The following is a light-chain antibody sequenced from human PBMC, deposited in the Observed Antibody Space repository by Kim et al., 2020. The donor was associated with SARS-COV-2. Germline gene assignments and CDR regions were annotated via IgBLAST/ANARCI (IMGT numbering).Light chain of an antibody. CDR3: QQRSNWPIT. V-gene: IGKV3-11*01. CDR1: QSVSSY. CDR2: DAS. Sequence: EIVLTQSPATLSLSPGERATLSCRASQSVSSYLAWYQQKPGQAPRLLIYDASNRATGIPARFSGSGSGTDFTLTISSLGPEDFAVYYYQQRSNWPITFGQGTRLEIK. J-gene: IGKJ5*01.